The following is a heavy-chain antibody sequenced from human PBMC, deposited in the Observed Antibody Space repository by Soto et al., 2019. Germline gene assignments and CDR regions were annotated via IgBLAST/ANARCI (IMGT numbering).Heavy chain of an antibody. D-gene: IGHD3-10*01. Sequence: GESLNISCQCSVYSFTNYWIGWVRQMPGKGLEWMGIIYPGDSDTRYSPSFQGQVTISADKSISTAYLQWSSLKASDTAIYYCVREFGRITLVRGVISPSMDVWGQGTTVTV. J-gene: IGHJ6*02. CDR1: VYSFTNYW. V-gene: IGHV5-51*01. CDR3: VREFGRITLVRGVISPSMDV. CDR2: IYPGDSDT.